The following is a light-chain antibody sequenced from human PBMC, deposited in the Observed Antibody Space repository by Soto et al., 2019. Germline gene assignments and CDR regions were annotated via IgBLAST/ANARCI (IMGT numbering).Light chain of an antibody. J-gene: IGKJ4*01. CDR3: QQLNSYLSLT. V-gene: IGKV1-9*01. CDR1: QGISSY. Sequence: IQLTQSPSSLSASVGDRVTITCRASQGISSYLAWYQQKPGKAPKLLIYGASTLQNGVPSRFSGSGSGTDFTLTIGSLQPEDFATYYCQQLNSYLSLTFGGGTKVEIK. CDR2: GAS.